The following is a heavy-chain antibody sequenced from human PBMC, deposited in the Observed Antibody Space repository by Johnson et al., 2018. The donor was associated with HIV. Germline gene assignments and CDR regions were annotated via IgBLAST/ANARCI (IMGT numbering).Heavy chain of an antibody. CDR2: INSDGSST. V-gene: IGHV3-74*02. CDR3: ASGGSRYSGSYLSDAFDI. D-gene: IGHD1-26*01. CDR1: GFTFSSYW. J-gene: IGHJ3*02. Sequence: EVQLVESGGGVVRPGGSLRLSCAASGFTFSSYWMHWVRQAPGKGLVWVSRINSDGSSTSYADSVKGRFTISRDNAKNTLYLQMNSLRAEDTAVYYCASGGSRYSGSYLSDAFDIWGQGTMVTVSS.